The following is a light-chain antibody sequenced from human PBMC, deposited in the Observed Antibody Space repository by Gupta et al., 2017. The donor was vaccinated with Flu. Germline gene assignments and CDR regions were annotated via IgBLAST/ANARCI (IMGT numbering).Light chain of an antibody. CDR3: GTWDTSLSLV. V-gene: IGLV1-51*01. CDR1: TSNIGSDY. Sequence: QSVLTQPPSVSAAPGQTVPISCYGGTSNIGSDYVSWYQQLPGTAPKLLIYDNNKRPSGIPDRFSGSKSGASATLDITGLQTADEADYYCGTWDTSLSLVFGGGTKVTVL. J-gene: IGLJ2*01. CDR2: DNN.